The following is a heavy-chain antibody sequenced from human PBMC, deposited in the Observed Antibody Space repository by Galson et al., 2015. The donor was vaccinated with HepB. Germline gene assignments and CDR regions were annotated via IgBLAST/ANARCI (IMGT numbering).Heavy chain of an antibody. D-gene: IGHD3-22*01. CDR3: ARVPYYYDSGGWFDP. CDR1: GGTFSSYA. V-gene: IGHV1-69*06. CDR2: IIPIFGTA. Sequence: SVKVSCKASGGTFSSYAISWVRQAPGQGLEWMGGIIPIFGTANYAQKFQGRVTITADKSTSTAYMELSSLRSEDTAVYYCARVPYYYDSGGWFDPWGQGTLVTVSS. J-gene: IGHJ5*02.